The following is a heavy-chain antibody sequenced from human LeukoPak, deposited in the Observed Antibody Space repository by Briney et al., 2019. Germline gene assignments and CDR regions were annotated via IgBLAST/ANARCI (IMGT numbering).Heavy chain of an antibody. Sequence: ASVKVSCKASGGTFSSYAISWVRQAPGQGLEWMGGIIPIFGTANYAQKFQGRVTITTDESTSTAYMELSSLRSEDTAVYYCARDQPLLDYYDSSGGIVDWGQGTLVTLSS. J-gene: IGHJ4*02. CDR1: GGTFSSYA. V-gene: IGHV1-69*05. CDR2: IIPIFGTA. CDR3: ARDQPLLDYYDSSGGIVD. D-gene: IGHD3-22*01.